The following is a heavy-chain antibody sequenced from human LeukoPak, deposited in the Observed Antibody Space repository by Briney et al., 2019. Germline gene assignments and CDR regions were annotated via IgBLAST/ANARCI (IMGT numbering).Heavy chain of an antibody. Sequence: PGGSLRLSCAASGFTFSRYWMNWVRQAPGKGLEWVANIKQDGSDKNYVDSVKGRFTISTDNAKDSLYLQMNGLRSDDTAVYYCVRGSGWLTSHWGQGTMLTVSS. V-gene: IGHV3-7*04. CDR3: VRGSGWLTSH. CDR1: GFTFSRYW. CDR2: IKQDGSDK. J-gene: IGHJ3*01. D-gene: IGHD6-19*01.